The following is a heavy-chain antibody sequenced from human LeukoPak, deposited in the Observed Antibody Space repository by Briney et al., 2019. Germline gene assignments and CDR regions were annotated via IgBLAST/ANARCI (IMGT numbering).Heavy chain of an antibody. D-gene: IGHD1-20*01. V-gene: IGHV3-30*18. J-gene: IGHJ4*02. CDR2: ISYDGSNK. CDR1: GFTFSNYG. Sequence: GGPLRLSCAGSGFTFSNYGMHWVRQAPGKGLEGGALISYDGSNKYCAHSVKGRITIPRDNSKNTLYLQMNSLRAEDTAVYYCAKAGNAYNWNPFDRWGQGILVTVSS. CDR3: AKAGNAYNWNPFDR.